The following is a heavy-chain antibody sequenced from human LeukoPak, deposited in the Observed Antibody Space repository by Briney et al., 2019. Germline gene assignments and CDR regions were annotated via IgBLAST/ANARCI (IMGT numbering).Heavy chain of an antibody. D-gene: IGHD6-19*01. CDR2: INVYNDNT. CDR3: ARYSGWSLKYFDY. CDR1: GYTFPTYG. J-gene: IGHJ4*02. Sequence: ASVKVSCKASGYTFPTYGINWVRQVPGQGLEWIGWINVYNDNTNYAPKLQGRVTLTTDTSTSTAYMELNSLTSDDTAVYYCARYSGWSLKYFDYWGQGTLVTVSS. V-gene: IGHV1-18*01.